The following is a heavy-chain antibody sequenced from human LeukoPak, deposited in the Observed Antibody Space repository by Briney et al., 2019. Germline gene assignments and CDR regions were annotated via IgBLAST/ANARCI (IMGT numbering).Heavy chain of an antibody. D-gene: IGHD2-2*03. J-gene: IGHJ5*02. CDR2: LDRESGET. Sequence: ASVKVSCKVSGYTLTELSMHWVRQVPGKGLEWMGGLDRESGETLYSEKFQGRVTMAQDTSTDTAYMDLTSLTSEDTAVYYCATGHSTGYRYWFDPWGQGTLVTVSS. CDR1: GYTLTELS. CDR3: ATGHSTGYRYWFDP. V-gene: IGHV1-24*01.